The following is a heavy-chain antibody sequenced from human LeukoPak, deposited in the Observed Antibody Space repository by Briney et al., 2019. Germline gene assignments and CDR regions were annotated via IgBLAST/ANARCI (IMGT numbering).Heavy chain of an antibody. V-gene: IGHV3-30*02. CDR3: AKLADGDQVVITQKAIDY. Sequence: GGSLRLSCAASGFTFSSYGMHWVRQATGKGLEWVAFIRYDGSNKYYADSVKGRFTISRDNSKNTLYLQMNSLRAEDTAVYYCAKLADGDQVVITQKAIDYWGQGTLVTVSS. D-gene: IGHD3-22*01. J-gene: IGHJ4*02. CDR2: IRYDGSNK. CDR1: GFTFSSYG.